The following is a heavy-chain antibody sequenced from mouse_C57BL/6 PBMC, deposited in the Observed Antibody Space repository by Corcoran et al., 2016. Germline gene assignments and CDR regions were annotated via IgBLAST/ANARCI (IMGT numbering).Heavy chain of an antibody. CDR3: ERGRTWAD. V-gene: IGHV9-3*01. CDR1: GYTFTTYG. D-gene: IGHD4-1*01. Sequence: QIQLVQSGPELKKPGETVKISCKASGYTFTTYGMSWVKQAPGKGLKWMGWINTYSGVPTYADDFKGRFAFSLETSASTAYLQINNLKNEDPATYCCERGRTWADWGDGTTLTVSS. CDR2: INTYSGVP. J-gene: IGHJ2*01.